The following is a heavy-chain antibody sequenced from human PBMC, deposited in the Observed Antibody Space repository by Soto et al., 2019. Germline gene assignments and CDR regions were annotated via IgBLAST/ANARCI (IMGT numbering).Heavy chain of an antibody. CDR1: GFTFTSSA. CDR3: AAEVKDYCSGGSCYPEFDY. V-gene: IGHV1-58*02. D-gene: IGHD2-15*01. CDR2: IVVGSGNT. J-gene: IGHJ4*02. Sequence: GASVKVSCKASGFTFTSSAMQWVRQARGQRLEWIGWIVVGSGNTNYAQKFQERVTITRDMSTSTAYMELSSLRSEDTAVYYCAAEVKDYCSGGSCYPEFDYWGQGTLVTVS.